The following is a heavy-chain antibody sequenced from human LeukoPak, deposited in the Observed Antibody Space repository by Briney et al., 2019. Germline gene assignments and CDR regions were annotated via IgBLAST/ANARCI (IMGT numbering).Heavy chain of an antibody. CDR2: IYYSGST. V-gene: IGHV4-30-4*01. Sequence: SETLSLTCTVSGGSISSGDYYWSWIRQPPGKGLEWIGYIYYSGSTYYNPSLKSRVTISVDTSKNQFSLKLSSVTAADTAVYYCARALYYYDSSGYPVLYFDYWGQGTLVTVSS. CDR3: ARALYYYDSSGYPVLYFDY. CDR1: GGSISSGDYY. J-gene: IGHJ4*02. D-gene: IGHD3-22*01.